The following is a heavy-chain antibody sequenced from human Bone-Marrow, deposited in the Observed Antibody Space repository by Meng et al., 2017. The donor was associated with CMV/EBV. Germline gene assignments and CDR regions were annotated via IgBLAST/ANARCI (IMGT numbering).Heavy chain of an antibody. Sequence: CTVSGGSISSYYWSWIRQPPGKGLEWIGYIYYSGSTNYNPSLKSRVTISVDTSKNQFSLKLSSVTAADTAVYDCAREVKIAARRAYYYYGMDVWGQGTTVTVSS. V-gene: IGHV4-59*01. CDR3: AREVKIAARRAYYYYGMDV. J-gene: IGHJ6*02. D-gene: IGHD6-6*01. CDR2: IYYSGST. CDR1: GGSISSYY.